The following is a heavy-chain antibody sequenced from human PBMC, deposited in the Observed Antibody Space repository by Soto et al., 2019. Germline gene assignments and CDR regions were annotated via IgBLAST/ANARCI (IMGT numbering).Heavy chain of an antibody. CDR2: IYYSGST. V-gene: IGHV4-39*01. D-gene: IGHD5-18*01. Sequence: PSETLSLTCTVSGGSISSSSYYWGWIRQPPGKGLEWIGSIYYSGSTYYNPSLKSRVTISVDTSKNQFSLKLSSVTAADTAVYYCARHAVAKPAIGLPSGFDPWGQGTLVTVSS. J-gene: IGHJ5*02. CDR1: GGSISSSSYY. CDR3: ARHAVAKPAIGLPSGFDP.